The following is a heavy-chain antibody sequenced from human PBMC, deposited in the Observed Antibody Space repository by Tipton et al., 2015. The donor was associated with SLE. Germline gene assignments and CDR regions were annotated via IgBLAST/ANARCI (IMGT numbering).Heavy chain of an antibody. V-gene: IGHV3-7*01. Sequence: GSLRLSCAASGFTFSDYYMTWIRQAPGKGLEWVANIKGDGSEKYYVDSVKGRFTISRDNARNSLYLQMNSLRDEDTAVYYCSMSLDYWGQGILITVSS. CDR2: IKGDGSEK. J-gene: IGHJ4*02. CDR3: SMSLDY. CDR1: GFTFSDYY.